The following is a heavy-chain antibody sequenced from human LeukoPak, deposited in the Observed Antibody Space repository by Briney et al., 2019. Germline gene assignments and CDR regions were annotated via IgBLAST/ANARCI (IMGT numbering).Heavy chain of an antibody. Sequence: GGSLRLSCAASGFTFSSYAMHWVRQAPGKGLEWVAVISYDGSNKYYADSVKGRFTISRDNSKNTLYLQMNSLRAEDTAVYYCARDPSYVDIAATIQFDYWGQGTLVTVSS. J-gene: IGHJ4*02. CDR2: ISYDGSNK. CDR1: GFTFSSYA. CDR3: ARDPSYVDIAATIQFDY. D-gene: IGHD5-12*01. V-gene: IGHV3-30*04.